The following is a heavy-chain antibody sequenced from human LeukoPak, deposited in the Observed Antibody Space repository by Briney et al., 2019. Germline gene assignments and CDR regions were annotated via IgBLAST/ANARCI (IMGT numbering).Heavy chain of an antibody. V-gene: IGHV4-59*08. D-gene: IGHD4-17*01. CDR2: IYYSGSA. Sequence: SETLSLTCTVSGVSISSDYWSWIRLPPGKGLEWIGYIYYSGSANYNPSLKSRVTMSVHTSKNQLSLKLTSVTAADTAVYYCARRLRQNLFDPWGQGTLVTVSS. CDR1: GVSISSDY. J-gene: IGHJ5*02. CDR3: ARRLRQNLFDP.